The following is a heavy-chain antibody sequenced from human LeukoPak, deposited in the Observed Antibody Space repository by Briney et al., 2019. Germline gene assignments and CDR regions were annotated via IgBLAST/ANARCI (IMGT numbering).Heavy chain of an antibody. V-gene: IGHV3-30*18. D-gene: IGHD2-15*01. CDR1: GFTFSNDG. CDR2: SSYDGGTK. J-gene: IGHJ4*02. Sequence: PGGSLRLSCAASGFTFSNDGMHWVRQAPGKGLEWVAVSSYDGGTKYYADSVKGRFTISRDNSKDTLYLQMISLRAEDTAVYYCAKEACGGSCYSDYFDYWGQGTLVTVSS. CDR3: AKEACGGSCYSDYFDY.